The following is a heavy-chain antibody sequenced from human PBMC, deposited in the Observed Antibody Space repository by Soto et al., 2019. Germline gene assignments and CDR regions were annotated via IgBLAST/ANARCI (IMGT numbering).Heavy chain of an antibody. CDR2: IYATGTT. CDR3: VRDGTKTLRDWFDP. V-gene: IGHV4-4*07. D-gene: IGHD1-1*01. CDR1: GASISGFY. J-gene: IGHJ5*02. Sequence: PSETLSLTCTVSGASISGFYLSWIRKSAGKGLEWIGRIYATGTTDYNPSLKSRVMMSVDTSKKQFSLKLRSVTAAGTAVYYCVRDGTKTLRDWFDPWGQGISVTVSS.